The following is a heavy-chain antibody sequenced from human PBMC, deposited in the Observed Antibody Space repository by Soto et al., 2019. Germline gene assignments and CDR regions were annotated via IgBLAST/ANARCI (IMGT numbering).Heavy chain of an antibody. CDR1: GGTFSSYA. V-gene: IGHV1-69*13. CDR2: IIPIFGTA. D-gene: IGHD4-17*01. J-gene: IGHJ6*02. Sequence: GASVKVSCKASGGTFSSYAISWVRQAPGQGLEWMGGIIPIFGTANYAQKFQGRVTITADESTSTAYMELSSLRSEDTAVYYCARDNGDYVDYYGMDVWGQGTTVTVSS. CDR3: ARDNGDYVDYYGMDV.